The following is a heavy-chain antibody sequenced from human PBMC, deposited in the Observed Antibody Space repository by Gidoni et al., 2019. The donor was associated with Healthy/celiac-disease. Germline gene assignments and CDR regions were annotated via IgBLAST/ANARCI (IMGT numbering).Heavy chain of an antibody. V-gene: IGHV4-31*03. J-gene: IGHJ4*02. Sequence: QVQLQESGPGLVKPSQTLSLTCTVSGGSISSGGYYWSWIRQHPGKGLEWIGYIYYSGSTYYNPSLKSRVTISVDTSKNQFSLKLSSVTAADTAVYYCARDTAMVTSPRHFDYWGQGTLVTVSS. CDR3: ARDTAMVTSPRHFDY. D-gene: IGHD5-18*01. CDR1: GGSISSGGYY. CDR2: IYYSGST.